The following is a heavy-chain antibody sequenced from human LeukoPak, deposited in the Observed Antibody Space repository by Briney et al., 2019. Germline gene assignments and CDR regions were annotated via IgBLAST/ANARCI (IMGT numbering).Heavy chain of an antibody. CDR3: ARDKNSGWYLDYYFDY. Sequence: GGSPRLSCAASGFTFSSYGMPWVRQAPGKGLEWVAVIWYDGSNKYYADSVKGRFTISRDNSKNTLYLQMNSLRAEDTAVYYCARDKNSGWYLDYYFDYWGQGTLVTVSS. CDR1: GFTFSSYG. CDR2: IWYDGSNK. V-gene: IGHV3-33*01. D-gene: IGHD6-19*01. J-gene: IGHJ4*02.